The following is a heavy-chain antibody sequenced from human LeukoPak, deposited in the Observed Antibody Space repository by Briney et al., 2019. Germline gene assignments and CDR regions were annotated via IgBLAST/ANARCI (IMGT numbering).Heavy chain of an antibody. CDR1: GYSFTSYW. J-gene: IGHJ4*02. D-gene: IGHD6-6*01. CDR3: ARDRSSSDY. CDR2: ISGSNGNT. Sequence: GESLKISCKGSGYSFTSYWIGWVRQMPGKGLEWMGWISGSNGNTNYAQKLQGRVTMTTDTSTSTAYMELRSLRSDDTAVYYCARDRSSSDYWGQGTLVTVSS. V-gene: IGHV1-18*04.